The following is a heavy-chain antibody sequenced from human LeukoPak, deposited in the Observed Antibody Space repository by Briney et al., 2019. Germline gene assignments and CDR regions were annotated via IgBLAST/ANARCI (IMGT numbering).Heavy chain of an antibody. CDR3: TKGGQTSSWFWLI. CDR2: IKKDGSEK. Sequence: PGGSLRLSCTASGFTFSSYWMTWVRQAPGKGLEWVANIKKDGSEKYYVDSVKGRFTISRDNAKNSLYLQMNTLRDEDTAVYYCTKGGQTSSWFWLIWGQGALVTVSS. J-gene: IGHJ4*02. CDR1: GFTFSSYW. V-gene: IGHV3-7*01. D-gene: IGHD6-13*01.